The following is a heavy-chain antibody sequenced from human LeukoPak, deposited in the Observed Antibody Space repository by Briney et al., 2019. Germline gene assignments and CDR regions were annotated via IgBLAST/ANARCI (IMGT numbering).Heavy chain of an antibody. J-gene: IGHJ3*02. CDR3: SREFPFCGADCFSGVFDI. V-gene: IGHV1-18*01. CDR1: GYTFSSYG. CDR2: ISVINSGNT. Sequence: ASVKVSFKASGYTFSSYGINWGRQAPGQGLEWMGRISVINSGNTRYAQNFQGRLTMTTDTSMTTAYMELRSLRSDDTAVYYCSREFPFCGADCFSGVFDIWGQGTMVTVSS. D-gene: IGHD2-21*02.